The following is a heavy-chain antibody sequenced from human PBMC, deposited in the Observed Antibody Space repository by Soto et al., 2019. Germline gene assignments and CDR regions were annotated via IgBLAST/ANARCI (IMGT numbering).Heavy chain of an antibody. CDR2: IWYDGSNK. Sequence: ESGGGVVQPGRSLRLSCAASGFTFSSYGMHWVRQAPGKGLEWVAVIWYDGSNKYYADSVKGRFTISRDNSKNTLYLQMNSLRAEDTAVYYCARDEVGLGVLEWLSHYYYGMDVWGQGTTVTVSS. CDR1: GFTFSSYG. D-gene: IGHD3-3*01. CDR3: ARDEVGLGVLEWLSHYYYGMDV. V-gene: IGHV3-33*01. J-gene: IGHJ6*02.